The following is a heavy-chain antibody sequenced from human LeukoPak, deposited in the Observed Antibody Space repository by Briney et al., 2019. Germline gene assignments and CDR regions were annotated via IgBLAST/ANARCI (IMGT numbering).Heavy chain of an antibody. CDR3: ARARGSHFYYYYYYMDV. Sequence: PSGTLSLTCAVSGGSISSSNWWSWVRQPPGKGLEWIGEIYHSGSTNYNPSLKGRVTISVDKSKNQFSLKLSSVTAADTAVYYCARARGSHFYYYYYYMDVWGKGTTVTVSS. CDR2: IYHSGST. D-gene: IGHD3-10*01. V-gene: IGHV4-4*02. CDR1: GGSISSSNW. J-gene: IGHJ6*03.